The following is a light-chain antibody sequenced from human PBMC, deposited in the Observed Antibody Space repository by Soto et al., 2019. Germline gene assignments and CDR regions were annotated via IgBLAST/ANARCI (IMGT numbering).Light chain of an antibody. Sequence: QSALTQPASVSGSPGQSIIISCTGTSSDVGGYNYVSWYQQHPGKAPKLMIYDVSNRPSGVSNRFSGSKSGNTASLTISGLQAEDEADYYCSSYTSSSTREVFGGGTKLTVL. CDR1: SSDVGGYNY. V-gene: IGLV2-14*01. CDR3: SSYTSSSTREV. J-gene: IGLJ2*01. CDR2: DVS.